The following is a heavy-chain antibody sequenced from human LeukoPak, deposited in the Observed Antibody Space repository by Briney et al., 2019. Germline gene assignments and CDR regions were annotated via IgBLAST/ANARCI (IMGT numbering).Heavy chain of an antibody. CDR1: GFIFDDYG. J-gene: IGHJ6*03. Sequence: GGSLRLSCAASGFIFDDYGMSWVRQAPGKGLEWVSGINWNGGSTGYADSVKGRFTISRDNSKNTLYLQMGSLRAEDMAVYYCARVTLHYYYYYMDVWGKGTTVTVSS. CDR3: ARVTLHYYYYYMDV. V-gene: IGHV3-20*04. CDR2: INWNGGST.